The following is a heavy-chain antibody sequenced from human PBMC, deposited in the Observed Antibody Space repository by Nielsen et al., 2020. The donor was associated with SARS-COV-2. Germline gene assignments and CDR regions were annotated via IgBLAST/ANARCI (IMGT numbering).Heavy chain of an antibody. CDR2: IYYSGST. D-gene: IGHD3-22*01. CDR3: ARGEDSSGVYYFDY. V-gene: IGHV4-31*03. CDR1: GGSISSGGYY. J-gene: IGHJ4*02. Sequence: SETLSLTCTVSGGSISSGGYYWSWIRQHPGKGLEWIGYIYYSGSTYYNPSLKSRVTISVDTSKNQFSLKLSSVTAADTAVYYCARGEDSSGVYYFDYWGQGTLVTVSS.